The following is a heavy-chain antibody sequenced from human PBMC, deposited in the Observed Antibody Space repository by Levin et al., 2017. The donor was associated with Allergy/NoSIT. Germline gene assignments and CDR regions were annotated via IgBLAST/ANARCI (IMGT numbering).Heavy chain of an antibody. Sequence: PGGSLRLSCAASGFGFSSYGMHWVRQVPGMGLEWVAGVSYDEFTKIYSDSVKGRFTISRDNRKNTLYLQMNSLRADDTAVYYCAKVAGYKFDSWGQGTLVTVSS. D-gene: IGHD6-19*01. V-gene: IGHV3-30*18. CDR3: AKVAGYKFDS. CDR1: GFGFSSYG. CDR2: VSYDEFTK. J-gene: IGHJ4*02.